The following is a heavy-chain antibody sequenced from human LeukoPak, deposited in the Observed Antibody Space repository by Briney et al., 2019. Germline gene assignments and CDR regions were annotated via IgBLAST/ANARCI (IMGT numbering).Heavy chain of an antibody. J-gene: IGHJ4*02. CDR1: GGSISSGGYY. V-gene: IGHV4-31*03. CDR2: IYYSGST. CDR3: ARGSGYDFWSGYYIDY. Sequence: SQTLSLTCTVSGGSISSGGYYWSWIRQHPGKGLEGIGYIYYSGSTYYNPSLKSRVTITVDTSKNQFSLKLSSVTAADTAVYYCARGSGYDFWSGYYIDYWGQGTLVTVSS. D-gene: IGHD3-3*01.